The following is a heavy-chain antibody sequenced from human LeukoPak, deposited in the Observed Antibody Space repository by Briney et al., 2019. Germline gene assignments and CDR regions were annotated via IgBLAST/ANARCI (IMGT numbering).Heavy chain of an antibody. V-gene: IGHV3-15*01. CDR2: IKSKTDGGTT. CDR1: GFTVSSNY. J-gene: IGHJ3*02. Sequence: GGSLRLSCAASGFTVSSNYMSWVRQAPGKGLEWVGRIKSKTDGGTTDYAAPVKGRFTISRDDSKNTLYLQMNSLKTEDTAVYYCTTGRYYGSGSLSVAFDIWGQGTMVTVSS. CDR3: TTGRYYGSGSLSVAFDI. D-gene: IGHD3-10*01.